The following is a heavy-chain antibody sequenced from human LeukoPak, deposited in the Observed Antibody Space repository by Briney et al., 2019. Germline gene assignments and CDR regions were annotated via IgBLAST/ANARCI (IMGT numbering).Heavy chain of an antibody. V-gene: IGHV1-2*02. CDR1: GYTFTGYY. CDR3: TRAPSSGPFDY. D-gene: IGHD3-22*01. Sequence: ASVKVSCKASGYTFTGYYIHWVRQAPGQGLEWMGWMNPNSGGTDYAQKFQGRVTMTRDTFISTAYMELSRLSSDDTALYYCTRAPSSGPFDYWGQGTLVTVSS. J-gene: IGHJ4*02. CDR2: MNPNSGGT.